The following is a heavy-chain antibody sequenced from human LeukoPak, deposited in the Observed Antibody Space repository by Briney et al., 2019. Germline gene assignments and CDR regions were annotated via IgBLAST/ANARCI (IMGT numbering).Heavy chain of an antibody. CDR1: GGSFSGYY. CDR2: INHSGST. D-gene: IGHD6-13*01. Sequence: SETLSLTCAVYGGSFSGYYWSWIRQPPGKGLEWIGEINHSGSTNYNPSLKSRVTISVDTSKNQFSLKLSSVTAADTAVYSCARVLAGGGSRSWYGDYWGPGTLVTVSS. J-gene: IGHJ4*02. V-gene: IGHV4-34*01. CDR3: ARVLAGGGSRSWYGDY.